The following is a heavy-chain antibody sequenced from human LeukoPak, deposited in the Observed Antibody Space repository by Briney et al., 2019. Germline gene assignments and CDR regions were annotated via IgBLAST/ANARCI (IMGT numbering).Heavy chain of an antibody. Sequence: GASVKVSCKASGYTSTSYGISWVRQAPGQGLEWMGWISAYNGNTNYAQKLQGRVTMTTDTSTSTAYMELRSLRSDDTAVYYCARVEYYYGSGSYYDGYYFDYWGQGTLVTVSS. CDR1: GYTSTSYG. CDR3: ARVEYYYGSGSYYDGYYFDY. V-gene: IGHV1-18*01. CDR2: ISAYNGNT. D-gene: IGHD3-10*01. J-gene: IGHJ4*02.